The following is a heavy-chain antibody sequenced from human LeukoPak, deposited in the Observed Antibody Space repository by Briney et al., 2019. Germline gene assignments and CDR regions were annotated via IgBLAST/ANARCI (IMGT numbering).Heavy chain of an antibody. CDR3: ARGTMFPYYFDY. D-gene: IGHD3-10*02. V-gene: IGHV3-23*01. CDR2: ISGSGGST. J-gene: IGHJ4*02. CDR1: GFTFSSYA. Sequence: GGSLRLSCAASGFTFSSYAMSWVRQAPGKGLEWVSAISGSGGSTYYADSVKGRFTISRDNSKNSLYLQMNSLRAEDTAVYYCARGTMFPYYFDYWGQGTLVTVSS.